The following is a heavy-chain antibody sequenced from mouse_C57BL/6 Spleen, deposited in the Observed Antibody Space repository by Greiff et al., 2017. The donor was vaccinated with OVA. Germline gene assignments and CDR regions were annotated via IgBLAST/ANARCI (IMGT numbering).Heavy chain of an antibody. CDR2: IYPGDGDT. D-gene: IGHD1-1*01. CDR3: ARHDYGSSYAFDY. V-gene: IGHV1-80*01. Sequence: VQRVESGAELVKPGASVKISCKASGYAFSSYWMNWVKQRPGKGLEWIGQIYPGDGDTNYNGKFKGKATLTADKSSSTAYMQLSSLTSEDSAVYFCARHDYGSSYAFDYWGQGTTLTVSS. CDR1: GYAFSSYW. J-gene: IGHJ2*01.